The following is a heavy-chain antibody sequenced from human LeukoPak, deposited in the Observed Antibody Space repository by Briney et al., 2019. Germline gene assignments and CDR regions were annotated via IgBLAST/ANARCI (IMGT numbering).Heavy chain of an antibody. J-gene: IGHJ4*02. CDR2: IYTSGST. V-gene: IGHV4-61*02. D-gene: IGHD3-22*01. CDR1: GGSISSGSYY. Sequence: SETLSLTCTVSGGSISSGSYYWSWIRQPAGKGLEWIGRIYTSGSTNYNPSLKSRVTISVDTSKNQFSLKLSSVTAADTAVYYCARIYDSSGLNFDYWGQGTLVTVSS. CDR3: ARIYDSSGLNFDY.